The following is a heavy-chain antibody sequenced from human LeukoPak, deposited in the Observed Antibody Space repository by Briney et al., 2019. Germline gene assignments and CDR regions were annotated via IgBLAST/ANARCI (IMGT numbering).Heavy chain of an antibody. CDR1: GGSISSYY. J-gene: IGHJ4*02. CDR3: VTYYFDSSGPKKNY. D-gene: IGHD3-22*01. V-gene: IGHV4-59*12. Sequence: PSETLSLTCTVSGGSISSYYWSWIRQPPGKGLEWIGYIYYSGSTNYNPSLKSRVTISVDTSKKQFSLKLSSVTAADTAVYYCVTYYFDSSGPKKNYWGQGTLVTVSS. CDR2: IYYSGST.